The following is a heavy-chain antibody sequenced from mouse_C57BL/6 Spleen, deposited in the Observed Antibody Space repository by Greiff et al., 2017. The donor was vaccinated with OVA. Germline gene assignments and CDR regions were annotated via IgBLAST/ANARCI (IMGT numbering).Heavy chain of an antibody. V-gene: IGHV1-72*01. Sequence: QVQLKQPGPELVKPGASVKLSCKASGYTFTSYRMHWVKQRPGRGLEWIGRFDPNSGGTKYNEKFKSKATLTVDKPSSTAYMQLSSLTSEDSAVYYCARSATGHFGYWGQGTTLTVSS. D-gene: IGHD4-1*02. CDR2: FDPNSGGT. J-gene: IGHJ2*01. CDR3: ARSATGHFGY. CDR1: GYTFTSYR.